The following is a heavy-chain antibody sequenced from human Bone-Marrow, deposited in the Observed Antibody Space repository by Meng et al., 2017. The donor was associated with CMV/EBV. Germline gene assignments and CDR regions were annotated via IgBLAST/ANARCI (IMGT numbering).Heavy chain of an antibody. CDR1: GFTFSNYW. D-gene: IGHD2-2*01. J-gene: IGHJ4*02. CDR3: ARVSCSSTSCYFDY. Sequence: GESLKISCAASGFTFSNYWMHWVRQAPGKGLVWVSRINSDGSSTSYADSVKGRFTISRDNAKNTLYLQMNSLRAEDTAVYYCARVSCSSTSCYFDYWGQGTLVTVS. CDR2: INSDGSST. V-gene: IGHV3-74*01.